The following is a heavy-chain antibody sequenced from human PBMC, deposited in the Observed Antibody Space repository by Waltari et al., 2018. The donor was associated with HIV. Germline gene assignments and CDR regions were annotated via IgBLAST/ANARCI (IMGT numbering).Heavy chain of an antibody. V-gene: IGHV4-34*01. CDR1: GGSFSGYS. Sequence: HVQLQQWGAGLLKPSETLSLTCAVYGGSFSGYSWSWIRQPPGKGLEWIGEINHSGSTNDNPSLKRRVTISVDTSKNQFSLKLGSVTAADTAVYYCARHGNYGDYVFDPWGQGTLVTVSS. J-gene: IGHJ5*02. CDR2: INHSGST. D-gene: IGHD4-17*01. CDR3: ARHGNYGDYVFDP.